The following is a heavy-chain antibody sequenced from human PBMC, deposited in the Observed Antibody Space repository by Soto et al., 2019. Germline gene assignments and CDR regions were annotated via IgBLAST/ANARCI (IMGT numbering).Heavy chain of an antibody. D-gene: IGHD5-18*01. CDR2: ISAYNGNT. CDR3: ARDQATAMVSWFDP. CDR1: GYTFTSYG. J-gene: IGHJ5*02. V-gene: IGHV1-18*01. Sequence: GASVKVSCKASGYTFTSYGISWVRQAPGQGLEWMGWISAYNGNTNYAQKHKGRVTITKKTSTSTANMKLRSLRSDDTAVYYCARDQATAMVSWFDPWGQGTLVTVSS.